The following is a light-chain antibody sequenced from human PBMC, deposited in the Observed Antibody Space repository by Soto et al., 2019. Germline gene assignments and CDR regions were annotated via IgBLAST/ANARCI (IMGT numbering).Light chain of an antibody. CDR3: QQDGCSQGFT. J-gene: IGKJ3*01. CDR1: QSVSSSY. Sequence: EMVLTQSPGTLSLSPGERATLSCRASQSVSSSYLAWYQQKLGQAPRLLIDGAYSMVTGIPERFSGSGSGTAFTLTISTLETADFAVYYCQQDGCSQGFTFGPGTKVDIK. V-gene: IGKV3-20*01. CDR2: GAY.